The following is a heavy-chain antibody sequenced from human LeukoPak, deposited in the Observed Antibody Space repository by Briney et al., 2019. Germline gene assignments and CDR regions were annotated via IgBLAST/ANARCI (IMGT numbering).Heavy chain of an antibody. Sequence: SETLSLTCTVSGGSVSSYYWSWIRQPAGKGLEWIGRIYTSGSTNYNPSLKSRVTMSVDTSKNQFSLKLSSVTAADTAVYYCARETEYYYDSSGYYYYYYMGVWGKGTTVTVSS. CDR1: GGSVSSYY. V-gene: IGHV4-4*07. CDR3: ARETEYYYDSSGYYYYYYMGV. CDR2: IYTSGST. J-gene: IGHJ6*03. D-gene: IGHD3-22*01.